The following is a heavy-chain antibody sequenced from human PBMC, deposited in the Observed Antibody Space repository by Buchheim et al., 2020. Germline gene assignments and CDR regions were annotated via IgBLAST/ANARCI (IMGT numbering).Heavy chain of an antibody. CDR3: ANSGGEQWLPEGGY. CDR1: GFTFSSYG. D-gene: IGHD6-19*01. J-gene: IGHJ4*02. V-gene: IGHV3-30*18. CDR2: ISYDGSNK. Sequence: QVQLVESGGGVVQPGRSLRLSCAASGFTFSSYGMHWVRQAPGKGLEWVAVISYDGSNKYYADSVKGRSTISRDNSKNTLYLQMNSLRAEDTAVYYCANSGGEQWLPEGGYWGQGTL.